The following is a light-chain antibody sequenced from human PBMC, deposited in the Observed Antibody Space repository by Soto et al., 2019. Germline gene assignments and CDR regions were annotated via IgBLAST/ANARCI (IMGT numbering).Light chain of an antibody. J-gene: IGLJ2*01. Sequence: NFMLTQPHSVSESPGKTVTISCTRSSGSIASNYVQWYQQRPGSAPTTVIYEDNQRPSGVPDRFSGSIDSSSNSAYLTISGLKTEDEADYYCQSYDSSNPVVFGGGTQLTVL. CDR1: SGSIASNY. CDR3: QSYDSSNPVV. V-gene: IGLV6-57*04. CDR2: EDN.